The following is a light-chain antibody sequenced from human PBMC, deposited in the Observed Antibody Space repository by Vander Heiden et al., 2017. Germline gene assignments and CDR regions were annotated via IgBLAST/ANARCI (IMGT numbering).Light chain of an antibody. CDR3: QQSYSLPYT. CDR2: AAS. J-gene: IGKJ2*01. Sequence: DIQMTQSPSSVSASVGDRVTITCRASQNVSNWLAWYQQKPGKAPRLLIYAASSLHSGVPSRFSGSGSGTDFTLTISSLQPEDFATYSCQQSYSLPYTFGQGTKLEIK. CDR1: QNVSNW. V-gene: IGKV1-12*01.